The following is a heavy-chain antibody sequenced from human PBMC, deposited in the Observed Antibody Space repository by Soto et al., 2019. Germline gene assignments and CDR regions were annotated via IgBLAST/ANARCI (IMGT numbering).Heavy chain of an antibody. D-gene: IGHD3-9*01. CDR1: GCTLSTYT. J-gene: IGHJ4*02. Sequence: GRSLRLSCAASGCTLSTYTMNWVRQAPGKGLEWLSHIRGGSGTIDYADCVKGRFTISRDIAKNSLFLQMNSLRDEDTAVYYCARGRGHFDKSYFDSWGQGTLVTVSS. CDR3: ARGRGHFDKSYFDS. CDR2: IRGGSGTI. V-gene: IGHV3-48*02.